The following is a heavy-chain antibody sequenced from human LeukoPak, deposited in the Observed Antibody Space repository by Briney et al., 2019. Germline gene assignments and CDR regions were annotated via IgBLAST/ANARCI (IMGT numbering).Heavy chain of an antibody. Sequence: ASVKVSCKASGYTFTGYYMHWVRPAPGQGLEWMGWINPNSGGTNYAQKFQGRVTMTRDTSISTAYMELSRLRSDDTAVYYCAVTYYYDSSGYFDRLSFDYWGQGTLSPSPQ. J-gene: IGHJ4*02. D-gene: IGHD3-22*01. CDR3: AVTYYYDSSGYFDRLSFDY. CDR1: GYTFTGYY. CDR2: INPNSGGT. V-gene: IGHV1-2*02.